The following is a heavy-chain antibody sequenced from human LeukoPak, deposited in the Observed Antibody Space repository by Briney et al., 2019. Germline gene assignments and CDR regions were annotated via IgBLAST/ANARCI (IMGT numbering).Heavy chain of an antibody. V-gene: IGHV3-9*01. J-gene: IGHJ3*02. CDR3: AKDMGTGALDAFDI. CDR1: GFTFDDYA. Sequence: PGRSLILSCAASGFTFDDYAMHWVRQAPGKGLEWVSGISWNSGSIGYADSVKGRFTISRDNAKNSLYLQMNSLRAEDTALYYCAKDMGTGALDAFDIWGQGTMVTVSS. CDR2: ISWNSGSI. D-gene: IGHD2-8*02.